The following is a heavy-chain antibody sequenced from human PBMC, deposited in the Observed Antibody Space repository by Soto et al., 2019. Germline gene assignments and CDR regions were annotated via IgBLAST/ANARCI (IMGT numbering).Heavy chain of an antibody. CDR3: ARGGSLNWHFDL. CDR1: GFTFSSYW. D-gene: IGHD1-26*01. V-gene: IGHV3-74*01. Sequence: EVQLVESGGGLVQPGGSLRLSCAASGFTFSSYWMHWVRQAPGKGLVWVSRINSDGSSTNYADSVKGRFTISRDNAKNTLYLQMNSLRAEDTAVYYCARGGSLNWHFDLWGRGTLVTVSS. J-gene: IGHJ2*01. CDR2: INSDGSST.